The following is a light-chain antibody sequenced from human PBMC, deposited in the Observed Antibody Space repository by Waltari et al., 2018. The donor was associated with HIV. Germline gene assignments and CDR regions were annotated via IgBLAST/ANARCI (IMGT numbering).Light chain of an antibody. CDR3: QSYDTRLSGWV. V-gene: IGLV1-40*01. CDR1: SSNIGAGYG. CDR2: YNI. J-gene: IGLJ3*02. Sequence: QSVLTQPPSVSGAPGQRVTISCTGSSSNIGAGYGVHWYQQLPGTAPKLLIPYNINRPSGVPDRFSGSRSGPSVSLAITGLQPEDEADYYCQSYDTRLSGWVFGGGTKLTVL.